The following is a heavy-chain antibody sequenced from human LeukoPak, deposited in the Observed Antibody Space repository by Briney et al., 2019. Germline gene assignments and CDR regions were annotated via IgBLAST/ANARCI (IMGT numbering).Heavy chain of an antibody. Sequence: GRSLRLSCAASGFTFSSYAMHWVRQAPGKGLEWVAVISYDGSNKYYADSVKGRFTISRDNSKNTLYLQMNSLRAEDTAVYYCAKDRPTTMDVWGKGTTVTVSS. V-gene: IGHV3-30*04. CDR2: ISYDGSNK. D-gene: IGHD1-26*01. J-gene: IGHJ6*03. CDR1: GFTFSSYA. CDR3: AKDRPTTMDV.